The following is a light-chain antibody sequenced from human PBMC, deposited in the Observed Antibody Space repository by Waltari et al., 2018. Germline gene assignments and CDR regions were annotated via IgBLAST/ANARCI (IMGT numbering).Light chain of an antibody. Sequence: NQMTQSPSSLSASVADRVTITCRTSQTISNNLNWYQQKPGEAPKLLIYGASNLQSGVSSRFSGSGSGTDFTLTISSLQPEDFATYYCQHTLAFGPGTKVDIK. V-gene: IGKV1-39*01. CDR2: GAS. J-gene: IGKJ3*01. CDR1: QTISNN. CDR3: QHTLA.